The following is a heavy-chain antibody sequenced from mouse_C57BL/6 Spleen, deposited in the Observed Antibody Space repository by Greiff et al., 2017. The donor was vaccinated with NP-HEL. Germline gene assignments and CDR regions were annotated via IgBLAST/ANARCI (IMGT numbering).Heavy chain of an antibody. J-gene: IGHJ4*01. CDR3: ARFPDGYYERYYYAMDY. V-gene: IGHV1-4*01. D-gene: IGHD2-3*01. Sequence: VQLQQSGAELARPGASVKMSCKASGYTFTSYTMHWVTQRPGQGLEWIGYITPSSGYIKSNQKFKVKAILTADKSSSTAYMQLSSLTYEDSAVYYCARFPDGYYERYYYAMDYWGQGTAVTVSS. CDR2: ITPSSGYI. CDR1: GYTFTSYT.